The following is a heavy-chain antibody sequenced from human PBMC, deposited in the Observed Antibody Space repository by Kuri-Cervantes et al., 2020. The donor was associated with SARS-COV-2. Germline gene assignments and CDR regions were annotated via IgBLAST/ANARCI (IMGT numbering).Heavy chain of an antibody. CDR1: GFTFSSYS. Sequence: GGSLRLSCAASGFTFSSYSMNWVRQAPGKGLEWVSSISGSSSYIYYADSVKGRFTISRDNAKNSLYLQMNSLRAEDTAVYYCARTSTWSIYFDYWGQGTLVTVSS. V-gene: IGHV3-21*01. D-gene: IGHD2-8*02. J-gene: IGHJ4*02. CDR3: ARTSTWSIYFDY. CDR2: ISGSSSYI.